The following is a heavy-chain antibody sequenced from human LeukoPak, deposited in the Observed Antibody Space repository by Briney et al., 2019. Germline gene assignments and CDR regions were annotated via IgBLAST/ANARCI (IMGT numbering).Heavy chain of an antibody. CDR2: ISGGGGST. D-gene: IGHD3-10*01. Sequence: GGALRLSRAASGFTFSSYAMSWVRQAPGKGLEWVSAISGGGGSTYYADSVKSRFTISRDNSKNTLYLQMNSLRAEDTAVYYCAKVTGGNSGSYQFDPWGQGTLVTVSS. CDR1: GFTFSSYA. V-gene: IGHV3-23*01. J-gene: IGHJ5*02. CDR3: AKVTGGNSGSYQFDP.